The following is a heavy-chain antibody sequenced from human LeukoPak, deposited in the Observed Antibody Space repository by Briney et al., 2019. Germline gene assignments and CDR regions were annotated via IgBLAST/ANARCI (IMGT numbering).Heavy chain of an antibody. CDR3: AKLAYGYYDSSGHYYFDY. J-gene: IGHJ4*02. CDR1: GFTFSSYA. Sequence: GGSLRLSCAASGFTFSSYAMSWVRQAPGKGLEWVSAISGSGGSTYYADSVKGRFTISRDNSKNTLYLQMNSLRAEDTAVYYCAKLAYGYYDSSGHYYFDYWGQGTLVTVSS. V-gene: IGHV3-23*01. CDR2: ISGSGGST. D-gene: IGHD3-22*01.